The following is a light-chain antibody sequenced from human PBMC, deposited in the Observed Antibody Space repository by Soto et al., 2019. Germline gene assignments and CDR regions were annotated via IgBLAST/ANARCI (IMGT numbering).Light chain of an antibody. CDR3: QQYNNWPPFT. V-gene: IGKV3-15*01. J-gene: IGKJ3*01. Sequence: EIVLTQSPATLSVSPGEGAALSCRASQSVSNXLAWYQQKPGQAPRLLIYGASTRATGVPARFSGSGSGTEFTLTXSSLQSEDFAVYYCQQYNNWPPFTFGPGTKVDIK. CDR1: QSVSNX. CDR2: GAS.